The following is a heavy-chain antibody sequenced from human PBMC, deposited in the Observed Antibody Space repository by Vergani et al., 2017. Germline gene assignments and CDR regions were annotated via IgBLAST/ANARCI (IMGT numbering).Heavy chain of an antibody. V-gene: IGHV4-34*01. J-gene: IGHJ6*03. CDR1: GGSFTSYH. D-gene: IGHD4-11*01. CDR3: ARVNTEXNGHLYYYYYMDV. CDR2: IDHTGRP. Sequence: QVQLQQWGGGLLKPSETLSLTCVVNGGSFTSYHWTWIRQSPGEGLEWVGDIDHTGRPDYNPSRKSRLTMSVDKSRNQFSLTLNSVTATDTAIYFCARVNTEXNGHLYYYYYMDVWGQGTAVTVS.